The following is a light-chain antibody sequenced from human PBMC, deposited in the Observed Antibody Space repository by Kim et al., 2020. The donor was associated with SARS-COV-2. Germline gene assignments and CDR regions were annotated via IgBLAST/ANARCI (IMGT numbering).Light chain of an antibody. CDR3: NSRDSNDNVV. Sequence: VALGQTVRITCQGDSLRSYYATWYQQKPRQAPILVVYGKNNRPSGISDRFSGSSSGNTASLTITGAQAEDEADYYCNSRDSNDNVVFGGGTSLTVL. CDR2: GKN. CDR1: SLRSYY. V-gene: IGLV3-19*01. J-gene: IGLJ2*01.